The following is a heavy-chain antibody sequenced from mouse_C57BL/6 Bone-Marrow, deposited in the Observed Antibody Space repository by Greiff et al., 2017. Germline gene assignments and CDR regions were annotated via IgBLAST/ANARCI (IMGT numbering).Heavy chain of an antibody. D-gene: IGHD2-1*01. Sequence: QVQLQQSGTVLARPGASVKMSCKTSGYTFTSYWMHWVKQRPGQGLEWIGMIHPNSGSTNYNEKFKSKATLTVDKSSSTAYMQLSSLTSEDSAVYYCALYYGNPFAYWGQGTLVTVSA. V-gene: IGHV1-64*01. CDR1: GYTFTSYW. CDR3: ALYYGNPFAY. J-gene: IGHJ3*01. CDR2: IHPNSGST.